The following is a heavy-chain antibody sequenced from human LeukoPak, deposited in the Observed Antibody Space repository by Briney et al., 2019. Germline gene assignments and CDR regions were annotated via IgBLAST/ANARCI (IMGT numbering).Heavy chain of an antibody. CDR1: GFSFSSYE. CDR2: IKQDGSEK. Sequence: GGSLRLSCVASGFSFSSYEMTWVRQAPGKGLEWVANIKQDGSEKYYVGSVKGRFTISRDNAKNSLYLQMNSLRAEDTAVYYCARMSRGIQSPRWGQGTLVTVSS. CDR3: ARMSRGIQSPR. D-gene: IGHD5-18*01. V-gene: IGHV3-7*01. J-gene: IGHJ4*02.